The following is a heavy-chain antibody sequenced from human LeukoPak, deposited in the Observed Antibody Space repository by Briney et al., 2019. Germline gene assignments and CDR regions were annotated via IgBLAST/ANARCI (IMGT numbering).Heavy chain of an antibody. V-gene: IGHV3-21*01. CDR2: ISSSSSYI. CDR1: GFTFSSYS. Sequence: PGGSLRLSCAASGFTFSSYSMNWVRQAPGKGLEWVSSISSSSSYIYYADSVKGRFTISRDKAKNSLYLQMNSLRAEDTAVYYCAREEMYSSGWQTFDYWGQGTLVTVSS. CDR3: AREEMYSSGWQTFDY. D-gene: IGHD6-19*01. J-gene: IGHJ4*02.